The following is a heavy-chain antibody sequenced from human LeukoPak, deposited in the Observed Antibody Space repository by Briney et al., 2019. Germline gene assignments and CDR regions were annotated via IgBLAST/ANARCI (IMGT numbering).Heavy chain of an antibody. Sequence: GESLKISCKGSGYSFTSYWIGWVRQMPGKGLEWMGIIYPGDSDTRYSPSFQGQVTISADKSITTAYLQWSSLKASDTAMYYCARSIAAAGNTFDYWGQGTLVTVSS. CDR1: GYSFTSYW. CDR3: ARSIAAAGNTFDY. V-gene: IGHV5-51*01. J-gene: IGHJ4*02. D-gene: IGHD6-13*01. CDR2: IYPGDSDT.